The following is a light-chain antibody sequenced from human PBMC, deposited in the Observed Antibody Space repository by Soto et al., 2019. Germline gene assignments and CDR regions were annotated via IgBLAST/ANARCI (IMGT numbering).Light chain of an antibody. Sequence: EIVLTQSPGTLSVSPGERATLSCRASQSVGRNYLAWYQQKPGQAPRLLIYGASSRATGIPGRFSGSGSGTDFTLTISRLEPEDFAVYYCQQYASSPLTFGGGTKVETK. CDR3: QQYASSPLT. V-gene: IGKV3-20*01. CDR1: QSVGRNY. J-gene: IGKJ4*01. CDR2: GAS.